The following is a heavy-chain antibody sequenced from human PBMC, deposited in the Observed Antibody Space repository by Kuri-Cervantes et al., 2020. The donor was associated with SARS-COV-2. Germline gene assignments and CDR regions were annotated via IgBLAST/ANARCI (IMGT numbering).Heavy chain of an antibody. J-gene: IGHJ6*01. CDR2: INHSGST. V-gene: IGHV4-34*01. Sequence: GSLRLSCAVYGGSFSGYYWSWIRQPPGKGLEWIGEINHSGSTNYNPSLKSRVTISVDTSKNQFSLKLSSVTAADTAVYYCARFSPPTNYYYYGMDVWGQGTTVNVSS. CDR3: ARFSPPTNYYYYGMDV. CDR1: GGSFSGYY. D-gene: IGHD5-12*01.